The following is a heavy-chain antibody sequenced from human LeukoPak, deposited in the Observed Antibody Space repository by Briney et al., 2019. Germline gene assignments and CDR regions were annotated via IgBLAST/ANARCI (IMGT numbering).Heavy chain of an antibody. CDR2: IYHSGST. J-gene: IGHJ4*02. Sequence: SETLSLTCTVSGYSISSGYYRGWIRQPPGKGLEWIGSIYHSGSTYYNPSLKSRVTISVDTSKNQFSLKLSSVTAADTAVYYCARDPPFYSSGWGQGTLVTVSS. CDR3: ARDPPFYSSG. V-gene: IGHV4-38-2*02. CDR1: GYSISSGYY. D-gene: IGHD6-19*01.